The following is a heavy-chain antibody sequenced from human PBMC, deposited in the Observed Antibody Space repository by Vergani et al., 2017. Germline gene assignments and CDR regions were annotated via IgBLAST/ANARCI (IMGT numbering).Heavy chain of an antibody. CDR3: AKDNVPGYYDSNGYWDY. Sequence: EVQLLESGGNLVQPGGSLRLSCAASGFTFTNFAMTWVRQAPGEGLEWGSGISGSGGFTYYADSGKGRFTISRDNSKNTMFLQMNNLRAEDTAVYYCAKDNVPGYYDSNGYWDYWGQGTLVTVSS. CDR2: ISGSGGFT. V-gene: IGHV3-23*01. J-gene: IGHJ4*02. CDR1: GFTFTNFA. D-gene: IGHD3-22*01.